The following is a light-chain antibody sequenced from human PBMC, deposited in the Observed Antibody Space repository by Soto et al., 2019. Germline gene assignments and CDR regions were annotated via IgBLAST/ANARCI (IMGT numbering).Light chain of an antibody. CDR2: EVS. CDR3: SSHTSSSTRV. Sequence: QSALTQPASVSGSPGQSITISCTGTSSDVGGYNYVSWYQQHPGKAPKLMIYEVSNRLSGISNRFSGSKSGNTASPTISGLQAEDEADYYCSSHTSSSTRVFGTGTKVTVL. J-gene: IGLJ1*01. CDR1: SSDVGGYNY. V-gene: IGLV2-14*01.